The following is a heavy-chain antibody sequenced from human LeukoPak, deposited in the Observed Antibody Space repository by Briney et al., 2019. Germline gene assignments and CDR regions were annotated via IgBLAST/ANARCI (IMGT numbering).Heavy chain of an antibody. V-gene: IGHV3-9*01. D-gene: IGHD3-22*01. CDR2: ISWNSGSI. J-gene: IGHJ3*02. CDR3: ARNYYDSSGYPGYAFDI. CDR1: GFTFDDYA. Sequence: GGSLRLSCAASGFTFDDYAMHWVRQAPGKGLEWVSGISWNSGSIGYADSVKGRYTISRDNAKNSLYLQMNSLRAEDTAVYYCARNYYDSSGYPGYAFDIWGQGTMVTVSS.